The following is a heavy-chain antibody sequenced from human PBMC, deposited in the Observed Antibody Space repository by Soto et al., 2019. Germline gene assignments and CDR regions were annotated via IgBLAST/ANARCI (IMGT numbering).Heavy chain of an antibody. D-gene: IGHD6-19*01. Sequence: SETLSLTCTASGGSISSSSYYWGWIRQPPGKGLEWIGSIYYSGSTYYNPSLKSRVTISVDTSKNQFSLKLSSVTAADTAVYYCASSIAVAGTGNWFDPWGQGTLVTVSS. J-gene: IGHJ5*02. CDR1: GGSISSSSYY. V-gene: IGHV4-39*01. CDR3: ASSIAVAGTGNWFDP. CDR2: IYYSGST.